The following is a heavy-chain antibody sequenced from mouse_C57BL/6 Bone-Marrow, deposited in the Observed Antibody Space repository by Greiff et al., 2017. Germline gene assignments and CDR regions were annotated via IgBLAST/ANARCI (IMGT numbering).Heavy chain of an antibody. Sequence: EVQLQQSGAELVRPGASVKLSCTASGFNIKDDYMHWVKQRPEQGLEWIGWIDPENGDTEYASKFQGKATITADTSSNTAYLQLSSRTSEDTAVYYCTTRTAQATWGYARDYWGQGTSVTVSS. D-gene: IGHD3-2*02. J-gene: IGHJ4*01. CDR2: IDPENGDT. CDR1: GFNIKDDY. V-gene: IGHV14-4*01. CDR3: TTRTAQATWGYARDY.